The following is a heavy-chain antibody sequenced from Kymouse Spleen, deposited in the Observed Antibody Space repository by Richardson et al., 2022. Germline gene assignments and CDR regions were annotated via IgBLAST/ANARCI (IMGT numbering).Heavy chain of an antibody. J-gene: IGHJ5*02. CDR1: GGSFSGYY. V-gene: IGHV4-34*01. CDR3: ARGRGYIVVVPAAMPNWFDP. D-gene: IGHD2-2*02. CDR2: INHSGST. Sequence: QVQLQQWGAGLLKPSETLSLTCAVYGGSFSGYYWSWIRQPPGKGLEWIGEINHSGSTNYNPSLKSRVTISVDTSKNQFSLKLSSVTAADTAVYYCARGRGYIVVVPAAMPNWFDPWGQGTLVTVSS.